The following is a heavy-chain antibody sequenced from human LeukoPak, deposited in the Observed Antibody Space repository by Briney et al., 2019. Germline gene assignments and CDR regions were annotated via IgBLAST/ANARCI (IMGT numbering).Heavy chain of an antibody. CDR3: ARAMNWFDP. CDR2: IYYSGST. CDR1: GGSISSYY. J-gene: IGHJ5*02. Sequence: SETLSLTCTVSGGSISSYYWSWIRQPPGKGLEWIGYIYYSGSTYYNPSLKSRVTISVDTSKNQFSLKLSSVTAADTAVYYCARAMNWFDPWGQGTLVTVSS. V-gene: IGHV4-59*06.